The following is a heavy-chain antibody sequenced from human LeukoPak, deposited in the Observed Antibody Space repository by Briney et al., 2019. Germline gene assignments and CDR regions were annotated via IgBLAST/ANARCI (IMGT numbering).Heavy chain of an antibody. V-gene: IGHV3-7*01. D-gene: IGHD3-3*01. CDR1: GFTFSNYW. CDR3: ARDNGVVHGVYYMDV. J-gene: IGHJ6*03. Sequence: AVGSLRLSCAASGFTFSNYWMTWVRQAPGKGLEWVADIKQDGSEKLYVKSVRGRFTISRDNAKMSLFLQMNSLRAEDTAVYYCARDNGVVHGVYYMDVWGKGTTVTVS. CDR2: IKQDGSEK.